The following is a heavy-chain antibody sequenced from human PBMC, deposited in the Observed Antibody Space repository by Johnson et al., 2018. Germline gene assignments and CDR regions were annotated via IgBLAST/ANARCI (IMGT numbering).Heavy chain of an antibody. V-gene: IGHV1-69*01. CDR2: IIPMFGTT. Sequence: QVQLVQSGAEVKKPVSSVKVSCKTSGGTFSSYAISWVRQAPGQGLEWMGGIIPMFGTTNYAQKFQGRVTITADESTSTAYMELSRLRSEDTAGCYCGRAYGGSNAYYGRGAVDVWGQGTMVTVSS. J-gene: IGHJ3*01. CDR1: GGTFSSYA. D-gene: IGHD3-16*01. CDR3: GRAYGGSNAYYGRGAVDV.